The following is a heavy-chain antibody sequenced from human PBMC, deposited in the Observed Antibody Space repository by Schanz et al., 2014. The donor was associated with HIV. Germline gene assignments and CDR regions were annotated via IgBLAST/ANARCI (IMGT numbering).Heavy chain of an antibody. CDR2: INPKTGGT. V-gene: IGHV1-2*02. J-gene: IGHJ4*02. Sequence: QVQLVQSGAAVKKPGASVRVSCETSGYTFSDYDINWVRQAPGQGLEWMGWINPKTGGTHLAQMFQGRVAVTRDTSINTAYLEVPRLTSDDTAVFYCARSRYHQFLGYFDLWGQGSLVTVSS. D-gene: IGHD3-22*01. CDR1: GYTFSDYD. CDR3: ARSRYHQFLGYFDL.